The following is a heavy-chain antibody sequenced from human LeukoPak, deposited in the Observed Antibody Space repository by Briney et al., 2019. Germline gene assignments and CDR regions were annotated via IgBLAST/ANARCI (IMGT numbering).Heavy chain of an antibody. V-gene: IGHV3-74*03. Sequence: GGSLRLSCAVSGFSFTNYWMHWDRQDPGKGLVWVSYISSDGSVTKYADSVKGRFTISRDNAVNTLYLQMNSLRVEDTAVYYCVRGSLRLPRSTPGYWGQGTLVTVSS. CDR2: ISSDGSVT. CDR1: GFSFTNYW. CDR3: VRGSLRLPRSTPGY. D-gene: IGHD2-21*02. J-gene: IGHJ4*02.